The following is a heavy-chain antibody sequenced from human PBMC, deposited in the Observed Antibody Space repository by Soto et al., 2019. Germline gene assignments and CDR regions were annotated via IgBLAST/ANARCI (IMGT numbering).Heavy chain of an antibody. Sequence: GASVKVYFKAFGFIFNNYAVSLVRQAPGQGLEWMGWISPNRGNTNYAQKLQGRVTMTRDTSISTAYMELSSLRSDDTAVYYCARGHSSGWYIRRGGPFDYWGQGTMVTVSS. D-gene: IGHD6-19*01. CDR3: ARGHSSGWYIRRGGPFDY. CDR2: ISPNRGNT. V-gene: IGHV1-18*04. CDR1: GFIFNNYA. J-gene: IGHJ4*02.